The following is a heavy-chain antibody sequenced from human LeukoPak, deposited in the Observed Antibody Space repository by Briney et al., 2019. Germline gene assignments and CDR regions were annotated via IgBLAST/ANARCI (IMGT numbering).Heavy chain of an antibody. CDR1: GLTFNTYG. V-gene: IGHV3-30*02. J-gene: IGHJ4*02. D-gene: IGHD3-22*01. Sequence: GGSLRLSCAASGLTFNTYGMHCVRQARGKGLEWVACTRHDGSNDYHTDSVKGRFTISRDNSKNTLYLHMNSLSAEDTAVYYCARSYYYDSSGTPDYWGQGTLVTVSS. CDR3: ARSYYYDSSGTPDY. CDR2: TRHDGSND.